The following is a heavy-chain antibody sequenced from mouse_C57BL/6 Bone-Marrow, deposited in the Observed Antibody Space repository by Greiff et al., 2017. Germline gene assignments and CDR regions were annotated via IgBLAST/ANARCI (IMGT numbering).Heavy chain of an antibody. V-gene: IGHV1-78*01. D-gene: IGHD1-1*01. CDR2: IYPRDGST. CDR3: ATSGWSYYYGSGWYGDV. Sequence: QVQLKESDAELVKPGASVTLSCKASGYTFTDHTIHWMKQRPEQGLEWIGYIYPRDGSTKYNEKFKGKATMTADKSSSTAYIQLNSLTSEDSAVYFWATSGWSYYYGSGWYGDVWDTGTRVTVSS. J-gene: IGHJ1*03. CDR1: GYTFTDHT.